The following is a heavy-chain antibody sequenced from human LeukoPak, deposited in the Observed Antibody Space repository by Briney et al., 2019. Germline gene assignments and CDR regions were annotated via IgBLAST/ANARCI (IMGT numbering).Heavy chain of an antibody. J-gene: IGHJ4*02. CDR3: ARVPRWYVIDY. D-gene: IGHD4-23*01. Sequence: GGSLRPSCAASGFTFSSYEMKWVRQAPGKGLEWVSYISSSGSTIYYADSVKGRFTISRDNAKNSLYLQMNSLRAEDTAVYYCARVPRWYVIDYWGQGTLVTVSS. V-gene: IGHV3-48*03. CDR1: GFTFSSYE. CDR2: ISSSGSTI.